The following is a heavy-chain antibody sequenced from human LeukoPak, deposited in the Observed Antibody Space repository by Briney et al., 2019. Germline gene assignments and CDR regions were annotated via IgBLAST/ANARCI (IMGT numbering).Heavy chain of an antibody. V-gene: IGHV4-59*01. CDR2: IYYSGST. Sequence: PSETLSLTCTVSGGSISSYYWSWIRQPPGKGLEWIGYIYYSGSTNYNPSLKSRVTISVDTSKNQFSLKLSSVTAADTAVYYCARAGYCSGGSCGYFDYWGQGTLVTVSS. CDR1: GGSISSYY. D-gene: IGHD2-15*01. J-gene: IGHJ4*02. CDR3: ARAGYCSGGSCGYFDY.